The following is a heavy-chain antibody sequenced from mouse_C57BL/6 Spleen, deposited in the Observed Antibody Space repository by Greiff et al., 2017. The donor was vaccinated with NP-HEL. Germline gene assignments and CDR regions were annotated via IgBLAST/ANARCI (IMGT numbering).Heavy chain of an antibody. V-gene: IGHV1-53*01. D-gene: IGHD2-3*01. CDR3: ARRGWLLRYFDV. CDR2: INPSNGGT. J-gene: IGHJ1*03. Sequence: QVQLQQPGTELVKPGASVKLSCKASGYTFPSYWMHWVKQSPGQGLEWIGNINPSNGGTNYNEKFKSKATLTVDKSSSTAYMQLSSLTSEDSAVYYCARRGWLLRYFDVWGTGTTVTVSS. CDR1: GYTFPSYW.